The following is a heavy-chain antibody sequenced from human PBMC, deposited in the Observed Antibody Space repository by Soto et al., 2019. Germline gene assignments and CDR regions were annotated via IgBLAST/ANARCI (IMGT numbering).Heavy chain of an antibody. CDR3: ARDQQGYYYDSSGYYSDY. CDR1: GYTFTSYG. J-gene: IGHJ4*02. D-gene: IGHD3-22*01. CDR2: ISAYNGNT. Sequence: GASVKVSCKASGYTFTSYGISWVRQAPGQGLEWMGWISAYNGNTNYAQKLQGRVTMTTDTSTSTAYMELRSLRSDDTAVYYYARDQQGYYYDSSGYYSDYWGQGTLVTV. V-gene: IGHV1-18*01.